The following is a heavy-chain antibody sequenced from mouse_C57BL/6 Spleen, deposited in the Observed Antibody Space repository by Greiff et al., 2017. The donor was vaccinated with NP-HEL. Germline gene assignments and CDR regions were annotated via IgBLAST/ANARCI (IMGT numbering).Heavy chain of an antibody. Sequence: VKLMESGAELVKPGASVKISCKASGYAFSSYWMNWVKQRPGKGLEWIGQIYPGDGDTNYNGKFKGKATLTADKSSSTAYMQLSSLTSEDSAVYFCARSPWFAYWGQGTLVTVSA. CDR1: GYAFSSYW. V-gene: IGHV1-80*01. J-gene: IGHJ3*01. CDR2: IYPGDGDT. CDR3: ARSPWFAY.